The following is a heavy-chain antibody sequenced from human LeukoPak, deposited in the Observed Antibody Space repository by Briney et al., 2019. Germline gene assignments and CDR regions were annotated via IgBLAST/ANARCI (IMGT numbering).Heavy chain of an antibody. CDR1: GGSISSYY. Sequence: SETLSLTCTVSGGSISSYYWSWIRQPPGKGLEWIGYIYYSGSTNYNPSLKSRATISVDTSKNQFSLKLSSVTAADTAVYYCARSPYSSTWYSPFDYWGQGTLVTVSS. D-gene: IGHD6-13*01. V-gene: IGHV4-59*01. J-gene: IGHJ4*02. CDR2: IYYSGST. CDR3: ARSPYSSTWYSPFDY.